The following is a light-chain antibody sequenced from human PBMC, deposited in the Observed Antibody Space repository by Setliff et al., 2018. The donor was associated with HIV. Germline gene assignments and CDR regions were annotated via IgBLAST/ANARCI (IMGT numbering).Light chain of an antibody. CDR1: SSDVGGYNY. J-gene: IGLJ1*01. V-gene: IGLV2-11*01. CDR3: CSYAGSYTSLYV. Sequence: QSALTQPRSVSGSPGQSVTISCTGTSSDVGGYNYVSWYQHLPGKAPKLMIYDVTKRPSGVPDRFSGSKSGNTASLTISGLQSEDEADYYCCSYAGSYTSLYVFGTGTKSPS. CDR2: DVT.